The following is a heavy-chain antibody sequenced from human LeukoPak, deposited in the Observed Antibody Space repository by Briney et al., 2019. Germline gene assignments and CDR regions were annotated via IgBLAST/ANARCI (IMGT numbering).Heavy chain of an antibody. V-gene: IGHV3-23*01. Sequence: GGSLRLSCAASGFTFSSYAMSWVRQAPGKGLEWVSAISGSSGSTYYADSVKGRFTISRDNSKNTLYLQMNSLRAEDTAVYYCAKGGVRFLEWSPSPWFDPWGQGTLVTVSS. CDR1: GFTFSSYA. D-gene: IGHD3-3*01. J-gene: IGHJ5*02. CDR2: ISGSSGST. CDR3: AKGGVRFLEWSPSPWFDP.